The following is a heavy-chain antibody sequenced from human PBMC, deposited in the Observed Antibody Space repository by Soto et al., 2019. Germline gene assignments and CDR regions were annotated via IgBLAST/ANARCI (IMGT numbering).Heavy chain of an antibody. V-gene: IGHV4-4*02. J-gene: IGHJ4*02. D-gene: IGHD3-9*01. CDR3: ASRSYDFLTGYTLDH. CDR2: IHHGGST. Sequence: SETLSLTCAVSRDSINNNNWWNWVRQPPGKGLEWIGEIHHGGSTNYNPSLTTRVIISVDKSKNHFSLRLSSVTAADTAVYYCASRSYDFLTGYTLDHWGQGAQVT. CDR1: RDSINNNNW.